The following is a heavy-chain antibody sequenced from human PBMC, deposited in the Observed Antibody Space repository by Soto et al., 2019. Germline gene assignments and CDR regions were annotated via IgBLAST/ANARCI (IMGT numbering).Heavy chain of an antibody. CDR3: ARDARPYCTNGVCYTTFVY. CDR2: IIPIFGTA. V-gene: IGHV1-69*13. Sequence: ASVKVSCKASGGTFSSYAISWVRQAPGQGLEWMGGIIPIFGTANYAQKFQGRVTITADESTSTAYMELSSLRSEDTAVYYCARDARPYCTNGVCYTTFVYWGQGTLVTVSS. D-gene: IGHD2-8*01. CDR1: GGTFSSYA. J-gene: IGHJ4*02.